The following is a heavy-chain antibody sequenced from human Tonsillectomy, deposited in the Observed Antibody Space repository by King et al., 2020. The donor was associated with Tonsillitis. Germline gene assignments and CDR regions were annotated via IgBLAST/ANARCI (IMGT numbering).Heavy chain of an antibody. CDR3: ARRSDSAFDY. J-gene: IGHJ4*02. Sequence: VQLVQSGAEVHKPGESLRISCKGSGYRFTGDWIAWVRQMPGKGLECMGIINPADSDTRYSPPFHGQVSISADKSISTVYLQWRSLKASDTGIYYCARRSDSAFDYWGQGTLLTVSS. D-gene: IGHD2-21*02. V-gene: IGHV5-51*03. CDR2: INPADSDT. CDR1: GYRFTGDW.